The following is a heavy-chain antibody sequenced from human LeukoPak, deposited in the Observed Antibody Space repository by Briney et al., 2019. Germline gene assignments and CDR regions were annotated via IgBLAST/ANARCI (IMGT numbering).Heavy chain of an antibody. CDR1: GYTFSSYG. CDR3: ARLSPFDSSGYPMDAFDI. Sequence: ASVKVSCKASGYTFSSYGISWVRQAPGQGLEWMGWISTHTGNTNHAQNFQVRVTLTTDTSTSTAYMELRSLRSDDTAVYYCARLSPFDSSGYPMDAFDIWGQGTMVTVSS. V-gene: IGHV1-18*01. CDR2: ISTHTGNT. J-gene: IGHJ3*02. D-gene: IGHD3-22*01.